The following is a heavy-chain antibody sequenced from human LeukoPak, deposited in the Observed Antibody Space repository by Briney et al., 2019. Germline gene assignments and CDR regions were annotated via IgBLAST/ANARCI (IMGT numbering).Heavy chain of an antibody. CDR3: ARRSGNGFDI. V-gene: IGHV7-4-1*02. CDR2: INTNTGDP. Sequence: GASVKVSCKGSGYSFSTYAMYWVRQAPGQGLEYLGWINTNTGDPTFAQGFTRPFVFSLDTSVSTTYLQISRLKPEDTAIYYCARRSGNGFDIWGQGTMVTVSS. J-gene: IGHJ3*02. CDR1: GYSFSTYA.